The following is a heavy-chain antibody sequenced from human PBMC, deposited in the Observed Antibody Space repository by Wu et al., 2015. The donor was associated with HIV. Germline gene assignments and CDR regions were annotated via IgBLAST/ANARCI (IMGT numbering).Heavy chain of an antibody. Sequence: VQLVQSGAEVKKPGASVKVSCKASGYTFTSYYMHWVRQAPGQGLEWMGIINPSGGSTSYAQKFQGRVTMTRDTSTSTVYMELSSLRSEDTAVYYCAIPSRGDYYYYYYMDVWGKGTTVTVSS. CDR2: INPSGGST. V-gene: IGHV1-46*03. D-gene: IGHD3-3*01. J-gene: IGHJ6*03. CDR1: GYTFTSYY. CDR3: AIPSRGDYYYYYYMDV.